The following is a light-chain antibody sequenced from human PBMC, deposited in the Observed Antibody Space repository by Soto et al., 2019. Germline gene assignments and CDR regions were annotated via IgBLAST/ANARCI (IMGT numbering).Light chain of an antibody. CDR3: QHRFNWPWT. CDR1: HSVIRY. Sequence: EIAMTPSPATLAVSPGARATLSCRASHSVIRYLAWSQQRPRPPPRLLIYDASYRATGIPARFSGSGSGTDFTLTISRLEPEDFAVYYCQHRFNWPWTFGQGTKGDIK. V-gene: IGKV3-11*01. CDR2: DAS. J-gene: IGKJ1*01.